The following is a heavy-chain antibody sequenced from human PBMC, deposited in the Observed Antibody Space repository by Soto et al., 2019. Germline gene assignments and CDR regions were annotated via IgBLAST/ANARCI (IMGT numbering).Heavy chain of an antibody. Sequence: QVQLVESGGGLVEPGGSRRLSCAASGFTFSDYHMTWIRQAPGKGLEWVAYINPSGAPLYYADSVKGRFTISRDNAKNSLYLQMNSLRGDDTAVYYCARLGQFDYWGQGTLVTVSS. CDR1: GFTFSDYH. V-gene: IGHV3-11*01. J-gene: IGHJ4*02. CDR2: INPSGAPL. CDR3: ARLGQFDY.